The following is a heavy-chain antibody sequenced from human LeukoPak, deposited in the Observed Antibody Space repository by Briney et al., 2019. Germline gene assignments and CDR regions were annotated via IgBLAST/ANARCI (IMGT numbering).Heavy chain of an antibody. D-gene: IGHD3-9*01. CDR3: ARQGYDILTGYIDAFDI. Sequence: PLETLSLTCTVSGGSISSYYWSWIRQPPGKGLEWTGYISYSGSTNYNPSLKSRVTISIDTSKNQFSLKLRSVTAADTAIYYCARQGYDILTGYIDAFDIWGQGTMVTVSS. CDR1: GGSISSYY. J-gene: IGHJ3*02. CDR2: ISYSGST. V-gene: IGHV4-59*08.